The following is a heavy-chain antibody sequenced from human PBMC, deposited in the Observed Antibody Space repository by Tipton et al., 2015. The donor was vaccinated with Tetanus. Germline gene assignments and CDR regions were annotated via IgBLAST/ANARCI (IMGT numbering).Heavy chain of an antibody. CDR1: GDSITRGPYY. J-gene: IGHJ4*02. V-gene: IGHV4-61*01. CDR2: VHKNGST. CDR3: ARDAGDSGY. Sequence: TLSLTCTLSGDSITRGPYYWSWIRQSPGKGLEWMGHVHKNGSTNYNPSLKSRLTMSLDSSKNQFSLRLASVTSADTAVYYCARDAGDSGYWGQGALVTVSS. D-gene: IGHD2-21*02.